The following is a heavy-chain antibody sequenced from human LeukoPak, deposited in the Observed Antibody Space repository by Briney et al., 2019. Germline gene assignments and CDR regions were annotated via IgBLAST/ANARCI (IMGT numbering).Heavy chain of an antibody. Sequence: SVKDSCKASGGTFSSYAISGVRQAPGQGLEWMGRIIYILGIADYAQKFQGRVTITADKSTSTAYMELSSLSSEDTAVDYCAREIGGRGYSGYGYWGQGTLVTVSS. CDR3: AREIGGRGYSGYGY. V-gene: IGHV1-69*10. CDR1: GGTFSSYA. J-gene: IGHJ4*02. CDR2: IIYILGIA. D-gene: IGHD5-12*01.